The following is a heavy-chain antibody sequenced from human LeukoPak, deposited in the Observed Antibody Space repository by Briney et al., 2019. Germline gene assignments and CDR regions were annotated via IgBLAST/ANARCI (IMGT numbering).Heavy chain of an antibody. CDR1: GGTFSSYA. Sequence: GSSVKVSCKASGGTFSSYAISWVRQAPGQGLEWMGGIIPIFGTANYAQKFQGRVTITTDESTSTAYMELSSLRSEDTAVYYCARAPYYYDSSGWYYFDYWGQGTLVTVSS. V-gene: IGHV1-69*05. CDR3: ARAPYYYDSSGWYYFDY. D-gene: IGHD3-22*01. J-gene: IGHJ4*02. CDR2: IIPIFGTA.